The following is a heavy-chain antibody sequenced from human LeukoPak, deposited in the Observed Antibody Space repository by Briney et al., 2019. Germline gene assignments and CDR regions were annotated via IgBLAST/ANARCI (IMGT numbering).Heavy chain of an antibody. D-gene: IGHD3-22*01. CDR3: ARAILYDSSGYYYFYYYYGMDV. V-gene: IGHV4-34*01. J-gene: IGHJ6*02. CDR2: INHSGST. Sequence: PSETLSLTCAVYGGSFSGYYWSWIRQPPGKGLEWIGEINHSGSTNYNPSLKSRVTISVVTSKNQFSLKLSSVTAADTAVYYCARAILYDSSGYYYFYYYYGMDVWGQGTTVTVSS. CDR1: GGSFSGYY.